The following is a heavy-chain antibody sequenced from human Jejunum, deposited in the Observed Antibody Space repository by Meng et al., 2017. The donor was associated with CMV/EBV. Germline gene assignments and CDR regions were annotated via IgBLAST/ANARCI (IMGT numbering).Heavy chain of an antibody. CDR2: IYYNGNA. CDR3: ARGGIFRGIDY. D-gene: IGHD3-10*01. J-gene: IGHJ4*02. V-gene: IGHV4-30-4*08. Sequence: QVQPQGSGPRLVKPSPTLSLTSPVSGDSISSGDSSWNWTRQSPGKGLEWIGYIYYNGNAYYNPSLQSRVSISVDTSKNEFSLNLNSVTAADTALYFCARGGIFRGIDYWGQGTLVTVSS. CDR1: GDSISSGDSS.